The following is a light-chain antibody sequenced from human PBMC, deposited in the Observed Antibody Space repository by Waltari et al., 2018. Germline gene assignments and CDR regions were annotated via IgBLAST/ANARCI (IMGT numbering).Light chain of an antibody. CDR3: QHYVRLPVA. CDR2: GAS. CDR1: ENVRTA. Sequence: EIVLTQSPGTLSLSPGERATLSCRARENVRTALAWYQQKPGQAPRLLIFGASNRAIGIPDRFSGGGSGTDFSLTISRLEPEDFAVYFCQHYVRLPVACGQGTKVDIK. J-gene: IGKJ1*01. V-gene: IGKV3-20*01.